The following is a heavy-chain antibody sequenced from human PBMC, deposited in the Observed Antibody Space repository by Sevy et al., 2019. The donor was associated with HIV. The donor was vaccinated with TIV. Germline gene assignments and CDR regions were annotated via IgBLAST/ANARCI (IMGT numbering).Heavy chain of an antibody. CDR2: IKEDGSDK. CDR3: ARCDV. Sequence: GGSLRISCAASGFTFSSYWMNWVRQAPGKGLEWVANIKEDGSDKYYVDSVKGRFTISRDNAQNSLYLEMNSLRAEDKGVYYWARCDVRGKGTKVNVSS. CDR1: GFTFSSYW. J-gene: IGHJ6*04. V-gene: IGHV3-7*01.